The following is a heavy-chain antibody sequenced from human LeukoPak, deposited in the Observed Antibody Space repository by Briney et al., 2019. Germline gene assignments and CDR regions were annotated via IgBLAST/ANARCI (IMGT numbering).Heavy chain of an antibody. Sequence: GGSLRLSCAASGFNFSSYTMHWVRQAPGKGLEWVSAISGSGGSTYYADSVKGRFTISRDNSKNTLYLQMNSLRAEDTAVYYCTHGSMYQLDYWGQGTLVTVSS. CDR1: GFNFSSYT. D-gene: IGHD2-2*01. J-gene: IGHJ4*02. CDR3: THGSMYQLDY. CDR2: ISGSGGST. V-gene: IGHV3-23*01.